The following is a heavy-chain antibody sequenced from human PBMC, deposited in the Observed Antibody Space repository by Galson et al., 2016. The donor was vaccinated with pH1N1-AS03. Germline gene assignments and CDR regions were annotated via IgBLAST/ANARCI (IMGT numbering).Heavy chain of an antibody. D-gene: IGHD5-24*01. CDR3: ASRRWLQNEYYFDH. J-gene: IGHJ4*01. CDR2: IGGGTDSI. Sequence: LRLSCAASGFTFNTYGMFWVRQAPGKGLEWISYIGGGTDSIYYGDSVKGRFIVSRDNIRKSVCLQMNTLRVEDTALYYCASRRWLQNEYYFDHWGHGVLVIVSA. CDR1: GFTFNTYG. V-gene: IGHV3-48*04.